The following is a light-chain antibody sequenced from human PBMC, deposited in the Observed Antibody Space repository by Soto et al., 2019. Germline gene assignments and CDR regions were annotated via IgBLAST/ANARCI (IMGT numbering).Light chain of an antibody. J-gene: IGLJ1*01. Sequence: QSVLTQPASVSGSPGQSITISCTGTSSDVGGYNYVSWYQHHPGKAPKLMIYDVSNRPSGVSNRFSGSKSGNTASLTISGLQREDEADYYCSSYTTSNTLQIVLVTGTKSPS. CDR3: SSYTTSNTLQIV. CDR1: SSDVGGYNY. CDR2: DVS. V-gene: IGLV2-14*03.